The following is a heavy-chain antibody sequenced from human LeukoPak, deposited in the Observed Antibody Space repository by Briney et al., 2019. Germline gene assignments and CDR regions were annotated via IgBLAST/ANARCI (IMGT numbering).Heavy chain of an antibody. CDR3: AKLRKGSGSYYWFDP. J-gene: IGHJ5*02. CDR1: GFTVDSNY. V-gene: IGHV3-53*01. CDR2: IYTGGNT. D-gene: IGHD1-26*01. Sequence: GGSLRLSCAASGFTVDSNYLSWVRQAPGKGLEWVSTIYTGGNTYYADSVKGRFTISRDNSKNTLYLQMNSLRAEDTAVYYCAKLRKGSGSYYWFDPWGQGTLVTVSS.